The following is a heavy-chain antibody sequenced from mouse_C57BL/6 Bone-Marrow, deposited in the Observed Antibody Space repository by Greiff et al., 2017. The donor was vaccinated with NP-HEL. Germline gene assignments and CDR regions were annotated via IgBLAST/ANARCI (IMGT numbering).Heavy chain of an antibody. J-gene: IGHJ4*01. CDR3: ERAEVTTEYYYAMDY. Sequence: VQLQQPGAELVKPGASVKLSCKASGYTFTSYWMQWVKQRPGQGLEWIGEIDPSDSYTNYNQKFKGKATLTVDTSSSTAYMQLSSLTSEDSAVYYCERAEVTTEYYYAMDYGGQGTSVTVTS. CDR2: IDPSDSYT. D-gene: IGHD2-2*01. CDR1: GYTFTSYW. V-gene: IGHV1-50*01.